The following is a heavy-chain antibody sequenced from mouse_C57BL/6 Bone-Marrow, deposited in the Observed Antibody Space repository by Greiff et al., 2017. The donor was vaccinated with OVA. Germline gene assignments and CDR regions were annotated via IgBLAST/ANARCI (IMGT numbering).Heavy chain of an antibody. CDR3: ARGRDY. Sequence: QVQLQQPGAELVKPGASVKMSCKASGYTFTSYWINWVKQRPGQGLEWIGDIYPGSGSTNYNEKFKCNATLTVDTSSSTAYMQLSSRTSEDSAVYYCARGRDYWCQGTTLTVSS. CDR2: IYPGSGST. V-gene: IGHV1-55*01. J-gene: IGHJ2*01. D-gene: IGHD1-1*01. CDR1: GYTFTSYW.